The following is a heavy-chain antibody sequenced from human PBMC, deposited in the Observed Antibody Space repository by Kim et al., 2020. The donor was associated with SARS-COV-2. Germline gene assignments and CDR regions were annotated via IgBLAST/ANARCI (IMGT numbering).Heavy chain of an antibody. CDR2: ISAYNGNT. J-gene: IGHJ5*02. V-gene: IGHV1-18*01. CDR1: GYTFTSYG. Sequence: ASVKVSCKASGYTFTSYGISWVRQAPGQGLEWMGWISAYNGNTNYAQKLQGRVTMTTDTSTSTAYMELRSLRSDDTAVYYCARDLEAGIAAAGSSWSWFDPWGQGTLVTVSS. D-gene: IGHD6-13*01. CDR3: ARDLEAGIAAAGSSWSWFDP.